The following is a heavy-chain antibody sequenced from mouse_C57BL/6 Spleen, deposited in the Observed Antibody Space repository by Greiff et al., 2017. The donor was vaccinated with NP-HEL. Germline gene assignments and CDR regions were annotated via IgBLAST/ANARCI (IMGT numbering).Heavy chain of an antibody. CDR3: ARHETGNYFDY. Sequence: QVQLKESGAELVKPGASVKLSCKASGYTFTEYSIHWVKQRSGRGLEWIGWFYPGSGSIKYNEKFKAKATLTVDKSSSTAYMELSRLTSEDSAVYFCARHETGNYFDYWGQGTTLTVSS. CDR2: FYPGSGSI. J-gene: IGHJ2*01. V-gene: IGHV1-62-2*01. CDR1: GYTFTEYS. D-gene: IGHD4-1*01.